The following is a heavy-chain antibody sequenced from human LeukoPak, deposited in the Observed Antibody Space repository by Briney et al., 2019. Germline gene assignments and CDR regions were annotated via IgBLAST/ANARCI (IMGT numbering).Heavy chain of an antibody. Sequence: PSETLSLTCAVYGVSFSGYYWSWIRQPPGKGLEWIGSIYYSGSTYCNPSLKSRVTISVDTSKNQFSLKLSSVTAADTAVYYCARGVLEGYRDAFDIWGQGTMVTVSS. CDR2: IYYSGST. D-gene: IGHD3-16*02. CDR3: ARGVLEGYRDAFDI. V-gene: IGHV4-34*01. J-gene: IGHJ3*02. CDR1: GVSFSGYY.